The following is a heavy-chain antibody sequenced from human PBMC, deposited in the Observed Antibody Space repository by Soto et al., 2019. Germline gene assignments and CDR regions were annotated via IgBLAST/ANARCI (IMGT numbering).Heavy chain of an antibody. Sequence: QVQLVQSGAEVKKPGASVKVSCKASGYTFTSYALHWVRQAPGQRLEWMGWINAGNGNTNYSQKLQGGVTITRDTTASTDYMELRSLRSEDRAVYYCARWLGICSVGSCDGYGIDVWGQGTTVTVSS. CDR3: ARWLGICSVGSCDGYGIDV. J-gene: IGHJ6*02. CDR2: INAGNGNT. D-gene: IGHD2-15*01. CDR1: GYTFTSYA. V-gene: IGHV1-3*01.